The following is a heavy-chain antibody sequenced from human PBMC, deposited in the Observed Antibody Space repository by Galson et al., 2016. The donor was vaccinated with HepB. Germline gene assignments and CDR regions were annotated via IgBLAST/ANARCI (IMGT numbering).Heavy chain of an antibody. D-gene: IGHD3-22*01. J-gene: IGHJ4*02. CDR1: GGTLSRYA. CDR3: VRVDTYYYDTSGYYYDGRDSRKSDY. Sequence: SVKVSCKASGGTLSRYAISWVRQAPGQGLEWMGGIISILRTTSYAQKFQGRLTITADDSTRTAYMELSSLRSEDTAVYYCVRVDTYYYDTSGYYYDGRDSRKSDYWGLGTLVTVSS. V-gene: IGHV1-69*13. CDR2: IISILRTT.